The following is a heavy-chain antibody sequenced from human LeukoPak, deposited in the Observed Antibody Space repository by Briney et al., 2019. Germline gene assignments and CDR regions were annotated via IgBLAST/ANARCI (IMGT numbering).Heavy chain of an antibody. CDR1: GFTFSSYE. CDR2: ISSSGSTI. D-gene: IGHD3-9*01. J-gene: IGHJ4*02. Sequence: GGSLRLSCAASGFTFSSYEMNWVRQAPGKGLEWVSYISSSGSTIYYADSVKGRFTISRDNAKNSLYLQMNSLRAEDTAVYYCARGYYDILTGYGTPFDYWGQGTLVTVSS. V-gene: IGHV3-48*03. CDR3: ARGYYDILTGYGTPFDY.